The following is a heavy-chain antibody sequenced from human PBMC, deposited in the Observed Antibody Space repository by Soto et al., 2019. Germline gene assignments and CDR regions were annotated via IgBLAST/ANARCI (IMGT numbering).Heavy chain of an antibody. V-gene: IGHV1-3*01. Sequence: ASVKVSCKASGYTFTSYAMHWVRQAPGQRLEWMGWINAGNGSTKYSQKFQGRVTITRDTSASTAYMELSSLRSEDTAVYYCARDPQPGGTIWDYYYGMDVWGQGTTVTVSS. D-gene: IGHD1-26*01. CDR3: ARDPQPGGTIWDYYYGMDV. CDR2: INAGNGST. J-gene: IGHJ6*02. CDR1: GYTFTSYA.